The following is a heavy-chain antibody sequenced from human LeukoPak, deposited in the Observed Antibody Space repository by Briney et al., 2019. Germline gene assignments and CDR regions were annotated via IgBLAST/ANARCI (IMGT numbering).Heavy chain of an antibody. CDR1: GFIFSNDA. CDR2: IWSDGSNK. D-gene: IGHD1-1*01. Sequence: GGSLRLSCAASGFIFSNDAMHWVRQAPGKGREWVAFIWSDGSNKYYADSVKGRFTISRDNSEDTLYLQMNSLRVEDTAVYYCARDPAGSGFAFDSWGQGALVTVSS. J-gene: IGHJ4*02. V-gene: IGHV3-33*01. CDR3: ARDPAGSGFAFDS.